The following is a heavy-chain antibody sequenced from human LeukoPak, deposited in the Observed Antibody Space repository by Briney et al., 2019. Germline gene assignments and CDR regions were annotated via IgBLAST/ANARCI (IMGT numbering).Heavy chain of an antibody. J-gene: IGHJ4*02. V-gene: IGHV1-3*01. CDR3: TRYYDSSGYYGFDY. D-gene: IGHD3-22*01. Sequence: GASVKVSCKASGYTFTSYSMHWVRQAPGQRLEWMGWINAGNGNTKYSQKLQGRVTITRDTSASTAYMELSSLRSEDTAVYYCTRYYDSSGYYGFDYWGQGTLVTVSP. CDR1: GYTFTSYS. CDR2: INAGNGNT.